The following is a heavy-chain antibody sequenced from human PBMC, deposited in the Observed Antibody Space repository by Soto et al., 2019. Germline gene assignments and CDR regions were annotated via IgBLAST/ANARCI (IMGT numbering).Heavy chain of an antibody. CDR2: TYYSGST. CDR3: ARRGSYLDY. CDR1: GGSISSSSYY. V-gene: IGHV4-39*01. Sequence: PSETLSLTCTVSGGSISSSSYYWGWIRQPPGKGLEWIGSTYYSGSTYYNPSLKSRVTISVDTSKNQFSLKLSSVTAADTAVYYCARRGSYLDYWGQGTLVTVSS. J-gene: IGHJ4*02.